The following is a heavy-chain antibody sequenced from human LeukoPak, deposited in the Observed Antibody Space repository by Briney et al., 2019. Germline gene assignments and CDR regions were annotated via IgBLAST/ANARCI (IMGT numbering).Heavy chain of an antibody. CDR1: GFTVSSNY. CDR2: ISGSGGST. J-gene: IGHJ4*02. D-gene: IGHD3-10*01. CDR3: ANPPDTMVLDY. Sequence: GGSLRLSCAASGFTVSSNYMSWVRQAPGKGLEWVSAISGSGGSTYYADSVKGRFTISRDNCKNTLYLQMNSLRAEDTAVYYCANPPDTMVLDYWGQGTLVTVSS. V-gene: IGHV3-23*01.